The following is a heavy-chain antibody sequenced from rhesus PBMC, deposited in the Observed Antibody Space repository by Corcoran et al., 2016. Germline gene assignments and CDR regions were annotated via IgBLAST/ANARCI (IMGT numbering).Heavy chain of an antibody. CDR3: ARDVCTGSGCYSYGLDS. CDR1: GGSINSNY. V-gene: IGHV4-147*01. Sequence: QVQLQESGPGLVKPSETLSLTCAVSGGSINSNYWSWIRQSPGKGLEWIGYIYGGSGGTSYNPSLRLRVTISTDTSKNQFSLKLSSVTAADTAVYYCARDVCTGSGCYSYGLDSWGQGVVVTVSS. D-gene: IGHD2-21*01. CDR2: IYGGSGGT. J-gene: IGHJ6*01.